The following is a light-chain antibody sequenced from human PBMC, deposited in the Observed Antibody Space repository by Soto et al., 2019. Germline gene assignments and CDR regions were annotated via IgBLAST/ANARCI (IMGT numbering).Light chain of an antibody. CDR1: QSITTI. J-gene: IGKJ5*01. CDR2: GAS. Sequence: TLFVFAGGRATFSRRASQSITTILAWYQHKPGQPPRLLIYGASTRATGIPDRFSGGGSGTEFTLTISSLQSEDFAVYYCQQYNNWPITFCQGT. CDR3: QQYNNWPIT. V-gene: IGKV3-15*01.